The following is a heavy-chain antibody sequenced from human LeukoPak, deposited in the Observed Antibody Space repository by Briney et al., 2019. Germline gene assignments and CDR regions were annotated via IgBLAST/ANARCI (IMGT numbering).Heavy chain of an antibody. V-gene: IGHV4-59*08. D-gene: IGHD3-10*01. Sequence: YSGSPTSHPSLKSRVTISVDTSNNQFSLKLRSVTAADTAVYYCARHVGFGSGRNRWFDPWGQGTLVTVSS. J-gene: IGHJ5*02. CDR2: YSGSP. CDR3: ARHVGFGSGRNRWFDP.